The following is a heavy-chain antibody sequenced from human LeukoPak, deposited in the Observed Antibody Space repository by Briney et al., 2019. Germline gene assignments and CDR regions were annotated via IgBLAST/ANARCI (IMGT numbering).Heavy chain of an antibody. D-gene: IGHD3-3*01. Sequence: NPSDTLSLTCAVSGYSISSSNWWGWIRQPPGQGLEWIGYIYYSGSTYYNPSLKSRVAMSVDTSKNQFSLKLSSVTAVDTAVYYCARGYDFFDPWGQGTLVTVSS. J-gene: IGHJ5*02. CDR3: ARGYDFFDP. V-gene: IGHV4-28*01. CDR2: IYYSGST. CDR1: GYSISSSNW.